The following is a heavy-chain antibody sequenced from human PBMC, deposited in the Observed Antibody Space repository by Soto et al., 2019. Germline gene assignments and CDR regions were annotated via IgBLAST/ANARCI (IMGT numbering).Heavy chain of an antibody. CDR2: INPATGAA. CDR3: ARGGGVGVAGSAAFDM. V-gene: IGHV1-2*02. J-gene: IGHJ3*02. D-gene: IGHD3-3*01. Sequence: QLHLVQSGAVVKKPGASVTVSCSASGYPVTAYYMHWVRQAPGRGLEWMGGINPATGAAKYTQTFQGRVTMARDTSTGTVFMELSGLTSEETAVFYCARGGGVGVAGSAAFDMWGQGTLVTVSS. CDR1: GYPVTAYY.